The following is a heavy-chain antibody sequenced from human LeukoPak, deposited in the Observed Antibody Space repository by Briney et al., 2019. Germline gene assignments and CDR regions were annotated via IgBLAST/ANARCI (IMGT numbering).Heavy chain of an antibody. CDR3: AELGITMIGGV. D-gene: IGHD3-10*02. J-gene: IGHJ6*04. CDR2: ISSSGSTM. CDR1: GFTFINYA. Sequence: GGSLRLSCSVSGFTFINYAMNWVRQAPGKGLEWVSYISSSGSTMYYADSVKGRFTISRDNAKNSLYLQMNSLRAEDTAVYYCAELGITMIGGVWGKGTTVTISS. V-gene: IGHV3-48*03.